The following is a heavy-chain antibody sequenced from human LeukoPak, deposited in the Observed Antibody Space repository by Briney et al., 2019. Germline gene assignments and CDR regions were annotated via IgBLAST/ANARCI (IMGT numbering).Heavy chain of an antibody. V-gene: IGHV3-21*01. CDR1: GFTFSSYS. CDR2: ISSSSSYI. D-gene: IGHD4-17*01. CDR3: AREVYGDYGVDY. Sequence: GGSLRLSCAASGFTFSSYSMNWVRQAPGKGLEWVSSISSSSSYIYYADSVKGRFTISRDNAENSLYLQMNSLRAEDTAVYYCAREVYGDYGVDYWGQGTLVTVSS. J-gene: IGHJ4*02.